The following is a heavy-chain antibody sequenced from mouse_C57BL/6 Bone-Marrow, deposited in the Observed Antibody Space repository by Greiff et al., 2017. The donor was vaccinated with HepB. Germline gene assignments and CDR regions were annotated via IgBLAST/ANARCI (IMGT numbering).Heavy chain of an antibody. Sequence: EVQLVESGPGLVKPSQSLSLTCSVTGYSITSGYYWNWIRQFPGNILEWMGYISYDGSNNYNPSLKNRIPITRDTSKNQFFLKLNSVTTEDTATYYCARDQDSSGYGYYYAMDYWGQGTSVTVSS. CDR1: GYSITSGYY. V-gene: IGHV3-6*01. J-gene: IGHJ4*01. CDR3: ARDQDSSGYGYYYAMDY. CDR2: ISYDGSN. D-gene: IGHD3-2*02.